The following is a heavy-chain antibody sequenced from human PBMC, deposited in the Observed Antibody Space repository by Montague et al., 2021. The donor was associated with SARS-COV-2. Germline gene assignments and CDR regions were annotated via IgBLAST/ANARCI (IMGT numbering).Heavy chain of an antibody. V-gene: IGHV4-39*01. J-gene: IGHJ6*04. CDR3: ARLWDTVYYYYGMDV. Sequence: SETLSLTCAVTDGSTSSSSDYWGWIRQPPGKGLEWIGSIHYGGSTYYNPSLKSGLSISGDTSKNQFSLKLSSVTAADTAVYYCARLWDTVYYYYGMDVWGSSTTLSLSS. CDR1: DGSTSSSSDY. D-gene: IGHD1-26*01. CDR2: IHYGGST.